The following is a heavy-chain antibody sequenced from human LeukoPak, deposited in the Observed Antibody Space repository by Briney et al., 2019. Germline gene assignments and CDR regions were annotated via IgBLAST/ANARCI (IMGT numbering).Heavy chain of an antibody. V-gene: IGHV3-23*01. D-gene: IGHD3-22*01. Sequence: GGSLRLSCAASGFAFSNTGMTWVRQAPGRGLEWVSTISPTGEGTHYADSVKGRFTISRDNSKNTLSLEMNSLRADDTATYYCARGGDSSYYGDYWGQGTLVTVSS. CDR3: ARGGDSSYYGDY. J-gene: IGHJ4*02. CDR1: GFAFSNTG. CDR2: ISPTGEGT.